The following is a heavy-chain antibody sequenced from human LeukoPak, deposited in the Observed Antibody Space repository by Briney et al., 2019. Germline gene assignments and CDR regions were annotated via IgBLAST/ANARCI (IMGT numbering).Heavy chain of an antibody. D-gene: IGHD3-3*01. CDR1: GYTFTSYG. J-gene: IGHJ5*02. V-gene: IGHV1-18*01. CDR3: ARAKDYDFWSGYSSWFDP. CDR2: ISAYNGNT. Sequence: GASVKVSCKASGYTFTSYGISWVRQAPGQGLEWMGWISAYNGNTNYAQKLQGRVTMTTDTSTSTAYMELRSLRSDDTAVYHCARAKDYDFWSGYSSWFDPWGQGTLVTVSS.